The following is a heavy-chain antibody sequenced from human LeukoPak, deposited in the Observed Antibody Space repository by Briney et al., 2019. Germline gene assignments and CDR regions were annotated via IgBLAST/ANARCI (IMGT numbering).Heavy chain of an antibody. CDR2: ISPYNGDT. D-gene: IGHD6-13*01. V-gene: IGHV1-18*01. J-gene: IGHJ5*02. Sequence: ASVKVSCKASGYTFTSYGISWVRQAPGEGLEWMGWISPYNGDTNYAQKFQGRLTLTTDTSTSTAYMELRSLRSDDTAVYYCARAVIAAAGISWFDPWGQGTLVTVSS. CDR1: GYTFTSYG. CDR3: ARAVIAAAGISWFDP.